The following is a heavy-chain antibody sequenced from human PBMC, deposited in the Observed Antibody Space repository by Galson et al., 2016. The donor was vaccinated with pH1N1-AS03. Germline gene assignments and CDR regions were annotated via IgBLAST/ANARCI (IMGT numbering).Heavy chain of an antibody. J-gene: IGHJ6*02. CDR1: GGTFSNYA. V-gene: IGHV1-3*01. CDR2: INAGNGNT. Sequence: SVKVSCKVSGGTFSNYAISWMRQAPGQGLEWMGWINAGNGNTTDSQSFQGRVTITRDTSASKAYMELSSLRSEDTAVYYCARGRGSYGMDVWGQGTTVTVSS. CDR3: ARGRGSYGMDV. D-gene: IGHD1-26*01.